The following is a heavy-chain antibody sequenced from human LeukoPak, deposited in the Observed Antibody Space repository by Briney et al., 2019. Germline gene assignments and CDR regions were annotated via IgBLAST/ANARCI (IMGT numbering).Heavy chain of an antibody. CDR1: GGSISSDY. D-gene: IGHD3-22*01. Sequence: SETLSLTCTVSGGSISSDYWSWIRQRPGRGLEWIGYIYYTGSTNYSPSLKSPVAMSAHTSKNPLSLNLRSAAAADTAVYYCARHDSSGYYFDYWGQGALVTVSS. CDR3: ARHDSSGYYFDY. CDR2: IYYTGST. V-gene: IGHV4-59*08. J-gene: IGHJ4*02.